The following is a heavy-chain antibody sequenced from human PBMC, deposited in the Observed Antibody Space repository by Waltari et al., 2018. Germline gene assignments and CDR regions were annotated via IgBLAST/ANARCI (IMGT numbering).Heavy chain of an antibody. J-gene: IGHJ4*02. V-gene: IGHV4-34*01. CDR2: INHSGSS. CDR1: GGSFTDYY. CDR3: ARWSVVWMFGD. D-gene: IGHD3-10*02. Sequence: QVQLQQWGAGLLKPSETLSLTCAVYGGSFTDYYWSWIRQTPGKGLEWIGEINHSGSSNYNPSLKSRVTISVDTSKNQFSLKLSSVTAADTAVYYCARWSVVWMFGDWGQGTLVTVSS.